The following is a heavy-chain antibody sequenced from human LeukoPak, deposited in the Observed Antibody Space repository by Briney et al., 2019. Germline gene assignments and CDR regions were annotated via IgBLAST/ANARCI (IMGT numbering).Heavy chain of an antibody. CDR2: IIPIFGTA. D-gene: IGHD1-7*01. J-gene: IGHJ5*02. CDR3: AGLETFGITGTTSWFDP. Sequence: SVKVSCKASGGTFSSYAISWVRQAPGQGLEWMGGIIPIFGTANYAQKFQGRVTITADESTSTTYMELSSLRSEDTAVYYCAGLETFGITGTTSWFDPWGQGTLVTVSS. V-gene: IGHV1-69*13. CDR1: GGTFSSYA.